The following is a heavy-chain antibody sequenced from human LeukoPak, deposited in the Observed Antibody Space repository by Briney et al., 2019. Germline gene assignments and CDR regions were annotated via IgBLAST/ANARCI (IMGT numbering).Heavy chain of an antibody. V-gene: IGHV4-39*01. J-gene: IGHJ4*02. Sequence: PSETLSLTCTVSGGSISSSSYYWGWIRQPPGKGLEWIGSIYYSGSTYYNPSLKSRVTISVDTSKNQFSLKLSSVTAADTAVYYCAPGSAWDYFFDYWGQGTLVTVSS. CDR3: APGSAWDYFFDY. CDR1: GGSISSSSYY. CDR2: IYYSGST. D-gene: IGHD6-19*01.